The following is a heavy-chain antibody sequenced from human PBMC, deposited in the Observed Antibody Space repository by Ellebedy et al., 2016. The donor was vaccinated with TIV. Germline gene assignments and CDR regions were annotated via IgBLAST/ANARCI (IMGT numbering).Heavy chain of an antibody. D-gene: IGHD4-17*01. J-gene: IGHJ2*01. CDR3: ARDMTDYGDWNWYFDL. V-gene: IGHV3-48*02. CDR1: GFNFNSYS. Sequence: GESLKISCAASGFNFNSYSMNWVRQAPGKGLEWVSYISSSSGTIYYADSVKGRFTISRDNAKNSLYLQLNSLRDEDTGGYYCARDMTDYGDWNWYFDLWGRGTLVTVSS. CDR2: ISSSSGTI.